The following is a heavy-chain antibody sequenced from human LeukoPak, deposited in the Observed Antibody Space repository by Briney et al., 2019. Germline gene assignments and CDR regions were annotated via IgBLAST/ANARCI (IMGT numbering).Heavy chain of an antibody. J-gene: IGHJ4*02. V-gene: IGHV4-4*01. D-gene: IGHD3-22*01. CDR1: GGSISSSNW. CDR3: ARDSRRNYYDSSGNRGFDY. CDR2: IYHSGST. Sequence: SGTLSLTCAVSGGSISSSNWWSWVRQPPGKGLEWIGEIYHSGSTNYNPSLKSRVTISVDKSKNQFSLKLSSVTAADTAVYCCARDSRRNYYDSSGNRGFDYWGQGTLVTVSS.